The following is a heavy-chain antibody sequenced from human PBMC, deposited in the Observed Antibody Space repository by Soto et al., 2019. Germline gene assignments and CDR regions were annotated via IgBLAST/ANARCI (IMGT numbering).Heavy chain of an antibody. Sequence: QITLEETGPTLVIPTQTLTLTCTFSGFSLTTGRVGVGWIRQPPGKALEWLAVIHWNDDNHYSPSLKSRLTITKDTTKNQVVLTLTNMDPVDTATYYCTHRLVGSGQGYWGQGTLVTVSS. CDR3: THRLVGSGQGY. CDR2: IHWNDDN. D-gene: IGHD2-15*01. CDR1: GFSLTTGRVG. V-gene: IGHV2-5*01. J-gene: IGHJ4*02.